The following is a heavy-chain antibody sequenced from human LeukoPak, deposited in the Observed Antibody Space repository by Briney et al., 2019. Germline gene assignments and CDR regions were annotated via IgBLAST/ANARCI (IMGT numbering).Heavy chain of an antibody. CDR2: INSEGSST. J-gene: IGHJ3*02. V-gene: IGHV3-74*01. Sequence: PGGSLRLSCAASGFTFSSYWMHWVRQAPGKGLVWVSRINSEGSSTSYADSVKGRFTISRDNAKNTLYLQMNSLRAEDTAVYYCAKDIVLITPEAFDIWGQGTMVTVSS. D-gene: IGHD2-8*01. CDR1: GFTFSSYW. CDR3: AKDIVLITPEAFDI.